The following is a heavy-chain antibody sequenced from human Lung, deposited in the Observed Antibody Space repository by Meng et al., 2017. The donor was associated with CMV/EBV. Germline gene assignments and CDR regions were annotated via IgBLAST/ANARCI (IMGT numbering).Heavy chain of an antibody. Sequence: GESLKISCAASGFTFSSFTMNWVRQAPGKGLEWVSSISYTSHYIYYADSLKGRFTISRDNARNSLYLQMNSLRAEDTAVYYCAKDFTQLAVAGIPYYFDYWGQGXLVTVSS. CDR3: AKDFTQLAVAGIPYYFDY. V-gene: IGHV3-21*01. CDR1: GFTFSSFT. CDR2: ISYTSHYI. D-gene: IGHD6-19*01. J-gene: IGHJ4*02.